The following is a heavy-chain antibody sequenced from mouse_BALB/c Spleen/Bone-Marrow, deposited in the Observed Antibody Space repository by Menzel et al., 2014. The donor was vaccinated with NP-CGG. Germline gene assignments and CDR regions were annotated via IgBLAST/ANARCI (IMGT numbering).Heavy chain of an antibody. J-gene: IGHJ2*01. Sequence: EVKLEESGGGLVQPGGSLKLSCAASGFDLSRYWMSWVRQAPGKGLEWIGEINPDSSTINYTPSLKDKFIISRDNAKNTLYLRLNKVTSEDTALYYGAGLDYYGYLNYWGQGTTLTVSS. V-gene: IGHV4-1*02. CDR3: AGLDYYGYLNY. CDR1: GFDLSRYW. D-gene: IGHD1-1*01. CDR2: INPDSSTI.